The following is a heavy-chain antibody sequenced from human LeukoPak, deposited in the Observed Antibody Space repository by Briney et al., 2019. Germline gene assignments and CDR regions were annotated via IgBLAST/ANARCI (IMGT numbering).Heavy chain of an antibody. CDR2: INPSGGST. CDR1: GYTFTSYY. D-gene: IGHD3-10*01. Sequence: ASVKVSCKASGYTFTSYYMHWVRQAPGQGLEWMGIINPSGGSTSYAQKFQGRVTMTRDTSTSTAYMELSSLRSEDTAVYYCARVYYYYGSGSDPPYYYGMDVWGQGTTVTVSS. V-gene: IGHV1-46*01. J-gene: IGHJ6*02. CDR3: ARVYYYYGSGSDPPYYYGMDV.